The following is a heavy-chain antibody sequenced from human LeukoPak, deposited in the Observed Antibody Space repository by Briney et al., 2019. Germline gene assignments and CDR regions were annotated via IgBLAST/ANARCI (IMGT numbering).Heavy chain of an antibody. V-gene: IGHV4-59*08. Sequence: SETLSLTCTVSGGSISSYYWSWTRQPPGKGLEWIGYIYYSGSTNYNPSLKSRVTISVDTSKNQFSLKLSSVTAADTAVYYCARHGSYDILTGYIDYWGQGTLVTVSS. J-gene: IGHJ4*02. CDR1: GGSISSYY. CDR3: ARHGSYDILTGYIDY. CDR2: IYYSGST. D-gene: IGHD3-9*01.